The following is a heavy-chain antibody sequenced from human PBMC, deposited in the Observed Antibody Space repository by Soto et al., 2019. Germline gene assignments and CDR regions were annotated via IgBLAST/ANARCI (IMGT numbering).Heavy chain of an antibody. CDR3: AKDSWAIFGVPAGEYYAMDV. V-gene: IGHV3-23*01. D-gene: IGHD3-3*01. Sequence: WGPLRLSCVAFGFTCENYAMSRILQAPGKGLEWVSAISGSGGTTYYSDSVKGRFTISRDNSKNTVYLQMNDLRVEDAAEYFCAKDSWAIFGVPAGEYYAMDVWGQGTTVTVSS. CDR1: GFTCENYA. J-gene: IGHJ6*02. CDR2: ISGSGGTT.